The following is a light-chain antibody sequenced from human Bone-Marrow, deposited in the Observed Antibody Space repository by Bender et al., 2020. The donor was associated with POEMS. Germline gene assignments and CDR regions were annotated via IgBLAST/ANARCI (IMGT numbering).Light chain of an antibody. V-gene: IGLV4-69*01. CDR2: LNSDGSH. CDR3: QTWGSGIRV. Sequence: QLVLTQSPSASASLGASVKLTCSLNSGHSTYAITWHQQQPEKGPRYLMRLNSDGSHSKGDWVPDRFSGSGSGAERYLTISSLQSEDEADYYCQTWGSGIRVFGGGTKLTVL. CDR1: SGHSTYA. J-gene: IGLJ3*02.